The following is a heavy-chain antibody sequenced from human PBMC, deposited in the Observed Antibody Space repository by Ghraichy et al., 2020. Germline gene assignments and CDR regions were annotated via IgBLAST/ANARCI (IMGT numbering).Heavy chain of an antibody. J-gene: IGHJ4*02. Sequence: GGSLRLSCAASGFTFSSYAMSWVRQAPGKGLEWVSVISSSGGNTYYADSVKGRFTISRDNSKNTLYLQMNSLRAEDTAVYYCGGSGSYRGYDYWGQGTLVTVSS. CDR3: GGSGSYRGYDY. V-gene: IGHV3-23*01. CDR1: GFTFSSYA. D-gene: IGHD3-10*01. CDR2: ISSSGGNT.